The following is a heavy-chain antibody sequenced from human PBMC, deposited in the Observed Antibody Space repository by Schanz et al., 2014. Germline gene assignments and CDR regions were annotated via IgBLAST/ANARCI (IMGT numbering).Heavy chain of an antibody. CDR2: TRYDGNNK. V-gene: IGHV3-33*06. D-gene: IGHD5-18*01. CDR1: GFTFSRYG. CDR3: AKDRGDGYSNGIFQY. Sequence: QVQLVESGGGVVQPGRSLRLSCAASGFTFSRYGMHWVRQAPGKGLEWVAATRYDGNNKYYVDSVKGRFTISRDNSKNTLYLQVNSLRAEDTAVYFCAKDRGDGYSNGIFQYWGLGTLVTVSS. J-gene: IGHJ4*02.